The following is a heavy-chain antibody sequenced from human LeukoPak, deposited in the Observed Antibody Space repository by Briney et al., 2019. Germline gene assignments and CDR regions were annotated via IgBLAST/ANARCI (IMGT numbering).Heavy chain of an antibody. J-gene: IGHJ4*02. CDR3: AKDIRYPYYYDSSGTDSDY. D-gene: IGHD3-22*01. CDR2: ISYDGGLK. V-gene: IGHV3-30*01. Sequence: GGSLRLSCAASGFTFSSYWMHWVRQAPGKGLEWVAVISYDGGLKYYGDSVKGRFTISRDNSKNTLYLQMNSMRAEDTAVYYCAKDIRYPYYYDSSGTDSDYWGQGTLVTVSS. CDR1: GFTFSSYW.